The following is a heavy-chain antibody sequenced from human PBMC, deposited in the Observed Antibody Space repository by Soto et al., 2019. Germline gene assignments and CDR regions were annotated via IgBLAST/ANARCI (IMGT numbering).Heavy chain of an antibody. Sequence: ASVKVSCKASGYTFTSDDINWVRQATGQGLEWMGWMNPNSGNTNYAQKLQGRVTMTTDTSTSTAYMELRSLRSDDTAVYYCARPKGVAAAGTSWFDPWGQGTLVTVSS. CDR1: GYTFTSDD. CDR3: ARPKGVAAAGTSWFDP. D-gene: IGHD6-13*01. CDR2: MNPNSGNT. J-gene: IGHJ5*02. V-gene: IGHV1-18*01.